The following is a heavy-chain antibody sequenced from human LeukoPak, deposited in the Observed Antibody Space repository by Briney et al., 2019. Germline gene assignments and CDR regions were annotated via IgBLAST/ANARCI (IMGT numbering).Heavy chain of an antibody. D-gene: IGHD3-22*01. CDR3: ARGGSSGYNYNAFDI. Sequence: GGSLRLSCAVSGFTCNNFEMNWVRQAPGKGLEWVSYIDISGTSIYYADSVKGRFTTSRDNAKNSLYLQMNSLRAEDTAVYYCARGGSSGYNYNAFDIWGQGTMVTVSS. CDR2: IDISGTSI. V-gene: IGHV3-48*03. J-gene: IGHJ3*02. CDR1: GFTCNNFE.